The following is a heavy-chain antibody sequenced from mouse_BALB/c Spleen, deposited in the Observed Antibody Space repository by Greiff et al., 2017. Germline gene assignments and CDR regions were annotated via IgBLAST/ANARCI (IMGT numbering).Heavy chain of an antibody. CDR2: IYPGDGDT. V-gene: IGHV1-80*01. J-gene: IGHJ4*01. Sequence: QVQLKQSGAELVRPGSSVKISCKASGYAFSSYWMNWVKQRPGQGLEWIGQIYPGDGDTNYNGKFKGKATLTADKSSSTAYMQLSSLTSEDSAVYFCARRNTMITNAMDYWGQGTSVTVSS. CDR3: ARRNTMITNAMDY. CDR1: GYAFSSYW. D-gene: IGHD2-4*01.